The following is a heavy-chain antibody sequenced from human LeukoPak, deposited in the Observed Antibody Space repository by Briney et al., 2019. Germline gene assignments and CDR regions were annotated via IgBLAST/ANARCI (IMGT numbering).Heavy chain of an antibody. CDR3: ASVSYCSGGSCYSWAFDI. Sequence: ASVKVSCKASGYTFTGYYMHWVRQAPGQGLEWMGWISAYKGTTNYAQKFQGRVTMTIDTSTSTAYMELRSLRSDDTAVYYCASVSYCSGGSCYSWAFDIWGQGTMVTVSS. D-gene: IGHD2-15*01. V-gene: IGHV1-18*04. CDR2: ISAYKGTT. J-gene: IGHJ3*02. CDR1: GYTFTGYY.